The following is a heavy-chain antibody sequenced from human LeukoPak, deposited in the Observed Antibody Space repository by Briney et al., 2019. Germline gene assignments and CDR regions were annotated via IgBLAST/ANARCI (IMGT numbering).Heavy chain of an antibody. CDR2: INSSSSTI. Sequence: PGGSLRLSCAASGFTFSSYSMNWVRQAPGKGLEWVSYINSSSSTIYYADSVKGRFTISRDNAKNSLYLQMNSLRAEDTAVYYCTYDSSGYLAFDYWGQGTLVTVSS. CDR1: GFTFSSYS. D-gene: IGHD3-22*01. J-gene: IGHJ4*02. CDR3: TYDSSGYLAFDY. V-gene: IGHV3-48*01.